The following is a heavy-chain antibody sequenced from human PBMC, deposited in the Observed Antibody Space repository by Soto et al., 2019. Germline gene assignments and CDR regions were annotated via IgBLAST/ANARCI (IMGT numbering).Heavy chain of an antibody. CDR1: GDSVSSNSAA. CDR3: ARGGLYYDFWSGLGYWNWFDP. V-gene: IGHV6-1*01. Sequence: PSQTLSLTCAISGDSVSSNSAAWNWIRQSPSRGLEWLGRTYYRSKWYNDYAVSVKSRITINPDTSKNQFSLQLNSVTPEDTAVYYCARGGLYYDFWSGLGYWNWFDPWGQGTLVTVSS. D-gene: IGHD3-3*01. CDR2: TYYRSKWYN. J-gene: IGHJ5*02.